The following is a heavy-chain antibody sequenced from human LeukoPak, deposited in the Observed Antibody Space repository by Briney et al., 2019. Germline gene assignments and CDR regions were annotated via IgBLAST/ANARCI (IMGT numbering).Heavy chain of an antibody. V-gene: IGHV1-2*02. CDR2: INPNNGGT. J-gene: IGHJ4*02. CDR3: ARGRGTTSSNFDY. CDR1: GYTFTGYY. Sequence: ASVNVSCKASGYTFTGYYMHWVRQAPGQGLEWMGWINPNNGGTNYAQKFQGRVTMTRDTSISTAYMELGRLTSDDTAVYYCARGRGTTSSNFDYWGQGTLVTVSS. D-gene: IGHD2-2*01.